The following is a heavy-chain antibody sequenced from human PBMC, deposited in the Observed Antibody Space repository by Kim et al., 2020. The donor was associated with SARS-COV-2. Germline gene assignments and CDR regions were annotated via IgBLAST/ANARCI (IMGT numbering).Heavy chain of an antibody. CDR1: GGSVSSGSYY. CDR3: ARAVITIFGVVNGMDV. J-gene: IGHJ6*02. Sequence: SETLSLTCTVSGGSVSSGSYYWSWIRQPPGKGLEWIGYIYYSGSTNYNPSLKSRVTISVDTSKNQFSLKLSSVTAADTAVYYCARAVITIFGVVNGMDVWGQGTTVTVSS. D-gene: IGHD3-3*01. V-gene: IGHV4-61*01. CDR2: IYYSGST.